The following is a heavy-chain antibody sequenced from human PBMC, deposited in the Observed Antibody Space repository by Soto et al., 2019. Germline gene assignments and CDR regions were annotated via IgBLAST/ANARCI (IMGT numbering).Heavy chain of an antibody. CDR3: ARDDGSYFDY. CDR2: IWYDGSNK. V-gene: IGHV3-33*01. Sequence: VAVIWYDGSNKYYADSVKGRFTISRDNSKNTLYLQMNSLRAEDTAVYYCARDDGSYFDYWGQGTLVTVSS. J-gene: IGHJ4*02.